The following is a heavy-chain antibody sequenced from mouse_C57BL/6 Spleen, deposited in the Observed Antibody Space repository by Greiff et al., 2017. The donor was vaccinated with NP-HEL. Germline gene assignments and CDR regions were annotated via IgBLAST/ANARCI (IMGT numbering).Heavy chain of an antibody. Sequence: VQLQQSGPELVKPGASVKISCKASGYAFSSSWMNWVKQRPGKGLEWIGRIYPGDGDTNYNGKFKGKATLTADKSSSTAYMQLSSLTSEDSAVYFCARSIGYAMDYWGQGTSVTVSS. CDR1: GYAFSSSW. D-gene: IGHD2-14*01. J-gene: IGHJ4*01. V-gene: IGHV1-82*01. CDR3: ARSIGYAMDY. CDR2: IYPGDGDT.